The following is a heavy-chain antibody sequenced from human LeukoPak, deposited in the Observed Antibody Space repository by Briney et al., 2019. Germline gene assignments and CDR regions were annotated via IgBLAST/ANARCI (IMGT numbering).Heavy chain of an antibody. CDR1: GGSFSGYY. Sequence: PSETLSLTCAVYGGSFSGYYWSWIRQPPGKGLEWIGEINHSGSTNYNPSLESRVTISVDTSKNQFSLKLSSVTAADTAVYYCARPSLYGDYNYWGQGTLVTVSS. D-gene: IGHD4-17*01. CDR2: INHSGST. J-gene: IGHJ4*02. V-gene: IGHV4-34*01. CDR3: ARPSLYGDYNY.